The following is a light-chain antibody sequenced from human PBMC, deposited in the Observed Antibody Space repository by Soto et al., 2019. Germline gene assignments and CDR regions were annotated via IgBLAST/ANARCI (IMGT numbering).Light chain of an antibody. CDR1: QSISGR. J-gene: IGKJ2*01. CDR2: DAS. V-gene: IGKV1-5*01. Sequence: DIHLTQSPSTLSAFVGDRVTISCRARQSISGRLAWYQQKAGRAPNLLIYDASTLETGVPLRLSGSGSWTEFTLTISGLQPDDFATYYCQQYHSYPYTFGQGTKLEIK. CDR3: QQYHSYPYT.